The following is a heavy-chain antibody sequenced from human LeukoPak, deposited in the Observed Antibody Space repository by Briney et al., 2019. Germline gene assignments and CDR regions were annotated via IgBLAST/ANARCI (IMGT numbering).Heavy chain of an antibody. J-gene: IGHJ5*02. CDR2: IIPILATA. Sequence: SVKVSCKASGGTFSNYALSWVRQAPGQGLEWMGGIIPILATANNAQKFQGRVTITADESTSTAYLELSSLRSEDTAVYYCARDWGLIGTTDWGGHENWFDPWGQGTLVTVSS. V-gene: IGHV1-69*13. CDR3: ARDWGLIGTTDWGGHENWFDP. D-gene: IGHD1-7*01. CDR1: GGTFSNYA.